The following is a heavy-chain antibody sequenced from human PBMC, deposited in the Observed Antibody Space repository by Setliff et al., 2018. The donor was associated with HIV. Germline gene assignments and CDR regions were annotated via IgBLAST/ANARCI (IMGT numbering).Heavy chain of an antibody. CDR3: ARVRERVTIFGVVRDFDS. V-gene: IGHV1-18*01. Sequence: GASVKVSCKSSGYTFTKYSITWVRQAPGQGLEWMGWISANNGSSYFAQKLQDRVTMTSDTSTSTAYMELRSLRSDDTAVYYCARVRERVTIFGVVRDFDSWGQGTLVTVSS. J-gene: IGHJ4*02. CDR2: ISANNGSS. CDR1: GYTFTKYS. D-gene: IGHD3-3*01.